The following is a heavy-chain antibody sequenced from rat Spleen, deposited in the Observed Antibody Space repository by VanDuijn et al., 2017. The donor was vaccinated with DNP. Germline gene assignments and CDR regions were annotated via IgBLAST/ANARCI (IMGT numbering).Heavy chain of an antibody. CDR3: ARRSNNVFDF. V-gene: IGHV5-22*01. Sequence: EVQLVESGGGLVQPGNSLKLSCAASGFTFSDYAMAWVRQSPKKGLDWVAYISYDGHNTYYGGSVKGRFTISRDNAKSTLYLQMNSLRSEDMATYYCARRSNNVFDFWGQGVMVTVSS. D-gene: IGHD1-10*01. CDR2: ISYDGHNT. J-gene: IGHJ2*01. CDR1: GFTFSDYA.